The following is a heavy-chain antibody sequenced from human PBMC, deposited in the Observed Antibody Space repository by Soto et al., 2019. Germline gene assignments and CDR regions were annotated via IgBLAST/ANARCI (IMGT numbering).Heavy chain of an antibody. CDR3: VKDGSSGYLSYFFDY. D-gene: IGHD3-22*01. CDR1: GFTFSTFA. Sequence: GGSLRLSCSASGFTFSTFAIHWVRQAPGKGLEYVSGISSSTYYADSVKGRFTISRDNSKNTLYLQMTNLRPEDTAVYHCVKDGSSGYLSYFFDYWGQGTLVTVSS. CDR2: ISSST. J-gene: IGHJ4*02. V-gene: IGHV3-64D*06.